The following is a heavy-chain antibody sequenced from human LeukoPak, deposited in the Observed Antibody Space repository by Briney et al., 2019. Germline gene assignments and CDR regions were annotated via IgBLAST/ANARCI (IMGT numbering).Heavy chain of an antibody. CDR2: IYHSGIT. CDR3: ARDGYSGSSLFDS. V-gene: IGHV4-59*11. J-gene: IGHJ4*02. CDR1: GGSITSHF. D-gene: IGHD1-26*01. Sequence: SETLSLTCTVSGGSITSHFRSWIRQPPGKGLEWIGYIYHSGITNYNPSLKSRVTISVDTSKNQFSLELSSVTAADTAVYYCARDGYSGSSLFDSWGQGTLVTVSS.